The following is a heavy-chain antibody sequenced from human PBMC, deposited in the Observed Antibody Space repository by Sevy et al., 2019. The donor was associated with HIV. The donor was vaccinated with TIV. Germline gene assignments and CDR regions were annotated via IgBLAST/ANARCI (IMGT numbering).Heavy chain of an antibody. Sequence: GGSLRLSCTASGFTFRNAWMTWVRQVPRKGLEWVGRIRNDPDGGTTDYAAPVRGGCSISRDDSKNRIYLKMNSMKSTGFDVYYCSTDIVVQSGYSYDCATFNPDHPHNSGADGWGQGNLVTVSS. CDR1: GFTFRNAW. CDR3: STDIVVQSGYSYDCATFNPDHPHNSGADG. V-gene: IGHV3-15*01. J-gene: IGHJ1*01. CDR2: IRNDPDGGTT. D-gene: IGHD5-12*01.